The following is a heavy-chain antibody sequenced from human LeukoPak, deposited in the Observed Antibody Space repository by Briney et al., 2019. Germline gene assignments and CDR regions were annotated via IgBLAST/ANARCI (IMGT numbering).Heavy chain of an antibody. CDR2: IYTSGST. Sequence: SETLSLTCTVSGGSISSGSYYWSWIRQPAGKGLEWIGRIYTSGSTNYNPSLKSRVTISVDTSKNQFSLKLSSVTAADTAVYYCARALCSSSWYLVGYWGQGTLVTVSS. V-gene: IGHV4-61*02. J-gene: IGHJ4*02. D-gene: IGHD6-13*01. CDR1: GGSISSGSYY. CDR3: ARALCSSSWYLVGY.